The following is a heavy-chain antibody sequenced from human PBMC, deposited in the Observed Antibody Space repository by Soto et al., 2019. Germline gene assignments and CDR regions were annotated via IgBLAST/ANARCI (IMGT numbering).Heavy chain of an antibody. CDR2: WYRSGAT. CDR3: ARVAYSDSSGNYYCFDY. J-gene: IGHJ4*02. Sequence: PSETLSLTCDVSAYSISRGYYWGWIRQPPGKGLEWIGSWYRSGATHYNPSLNGRATMSVDTSKNQFSLKLSSVTASDTAVYYCARVAYSDSSGNYYCFDYWGQGTLVTVSS. D-gene: IGHD3-22*01. CDR1: AYSISRGYY. V-gene: IGHV4-38-2*01.